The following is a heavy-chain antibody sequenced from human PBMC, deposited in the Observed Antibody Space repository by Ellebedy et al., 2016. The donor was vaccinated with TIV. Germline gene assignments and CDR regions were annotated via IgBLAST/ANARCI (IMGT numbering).Heavy chain of an antibody. J-gene: IGHJ6*02. CDR3: ATQYYYGSGSYSYYYYGMDV. Sequence: AASVKVSCKASGYTFSNYFMHWVRQAPGQGLEWMGIINPSGGSTTYAQKLQGRVTMTRDTSTSTVYMELSSLRSEDTAVYYCATQYYYGSGSYSYYYYGMDVWGQGTTVTVSS. CDR2: INPSGGST. D-gene: IGHD3-10*01. V-gene: IGHV1-46*04. CDR1: GYTFSNYF.